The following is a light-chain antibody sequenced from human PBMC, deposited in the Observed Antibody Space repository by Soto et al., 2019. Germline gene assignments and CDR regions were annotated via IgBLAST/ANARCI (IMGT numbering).Light chain of an antibody. J-gene: IGKJ1*01. V-gene: IGKV3-15*01. CDR3: HQYNNWPPWT. Sequence: EIVMTQSPATLSVSPGARATLSCRASQSVSSNLAWYQQKPGQAPRLLIYGASTRATGIPDRFSGSGSGTEFTLTISSLQSEDFAVYYCHQYNNWPPWTFGQGTKVEIK. CDR1: QSVSSN. CDR2: GAS.